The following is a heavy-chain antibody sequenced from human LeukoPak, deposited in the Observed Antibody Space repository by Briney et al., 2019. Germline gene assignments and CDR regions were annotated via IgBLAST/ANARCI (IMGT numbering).Heavy chain of an antibody. Sequence: GGSLRLSCSASGFTFSYYAMHWVRQAPGKGLEYVSSITSDGGGTYYADSVKGRFTISRDNSKNTLYLQMSTLRTEDTAVYSCVRKHGDCSSTSCYVFDYWGQGTLVTVSS. CDR3: VRKHGDCSSTSCYVFDY. V-gene: IGHV3-64D*09. J-gene: IGHJ4*02. CDR1: GFTFSYYA. CDR2: ITSDGGGT. D-gene: IGHD2-2*01.